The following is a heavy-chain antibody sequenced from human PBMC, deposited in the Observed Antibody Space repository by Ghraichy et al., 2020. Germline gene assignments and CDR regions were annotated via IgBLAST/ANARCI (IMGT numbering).Heavy chain of an antibody. CDR3: AREYCTGGVCQRYFDY. CDR2: LTTTSRFI. CDR1: GFTFSNYN. D-gene: IGHD2-8*02. J-gene: IGHJ4*02. V-gene: IGHV3-21*01. Sequence: GALRLSCAASGFTFSNYNMNWVRQAPGKGLEWVSSLTTTSRFIYYADSVKGRFTISRDNAKNSLSLQMNSLRAEDTALYYCAREYCTGGVCQRYFDYWGQGTLVTVSS.